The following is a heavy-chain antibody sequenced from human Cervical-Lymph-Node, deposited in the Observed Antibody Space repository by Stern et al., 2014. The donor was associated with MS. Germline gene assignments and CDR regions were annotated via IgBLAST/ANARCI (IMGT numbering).Heavy chain of an antibody. D-gene: IGHD2-2*02. CDR3: ARQGCATTSCHTIDS. Sequence: VQLVQSGAEVKKPGQSLKISCKGSGYSFTNSWIGWVRQMPGKGLELMGIISPVDSETRYSPSFQGQVPLSVDKSINPAYVQWTSLEASDTAMYYCARQGCATTSCHTIDSWGQGTLITVSS. J-gene: IGHJ4*02. CDR1: GYSFTNSW. V-gene: IGHV5-51*01. CDR2: ISPVDSET.